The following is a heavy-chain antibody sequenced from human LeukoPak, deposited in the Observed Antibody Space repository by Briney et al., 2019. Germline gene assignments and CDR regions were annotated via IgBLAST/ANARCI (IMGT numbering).Heavy chain of an antibody. CDR2: IYHSGST. J-gene: IGHJ5*02. CDR1: GGSISSSNW. CDR3: ARAGSGSYYAWFDP. V-gene: IGHV4-4*02. D-gene: IGHD1-26*01. Sequence: SGTLSLTCAVSGGSISSSNWWSWVRQPPGKGLEWIGEIYHSGSTNYNPSLKSRVTMSEDTSKNQFSLKLSSVTAADTAVYYCARAGSGSYYAWFDPWGQGTLVTVSS.